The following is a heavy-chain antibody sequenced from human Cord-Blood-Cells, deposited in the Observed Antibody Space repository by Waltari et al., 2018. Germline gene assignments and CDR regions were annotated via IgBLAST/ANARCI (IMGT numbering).Heavy chain of an antibody. CDR3: ARDPRGGGAFDI. J-gene: IGHJ3*02. D-gene: IGHD3-16*01. V-gene: IGHV3-30*15. CDR2: ISYDGSNK. Sequence: WVAVISYDGSNKYYADSVKGRFTISRDNSKNTLYLQMSSLRAEDTAVYYWARDPRGGGAFDIWGQGTMVTVSS.